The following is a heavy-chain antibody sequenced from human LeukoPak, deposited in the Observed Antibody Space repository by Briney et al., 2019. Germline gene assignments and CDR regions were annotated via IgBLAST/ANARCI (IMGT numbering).Heavy chain of an antibody. CDR2: ISGSGTYI. V-gene: IGHV3-21*01. D-gene: IGHD2-21*01. CDR3: ARTPRYWFDY. J-gene: IGHJ4*02. Sequence: GGSLRLSCAASGFTFSSFSVHWVRQAPGGGLAWVSSISGSGTYIYYADSVKGRFTISRDNAKNSLYLQMNSLRAEETAVYYCARTPRYWFDYWGQGTLVTVSS. CDR1: GFTFSSFS.